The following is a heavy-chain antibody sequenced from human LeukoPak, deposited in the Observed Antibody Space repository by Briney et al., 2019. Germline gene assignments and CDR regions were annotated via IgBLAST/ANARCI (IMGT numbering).Heavy chain of an antibody. Sequence: GASVKVSCKASGYTFTSYPMNWVRQAPGQGLEWMGWISAYNGNTNYAQKLQGRVTMTTDTSTSTAYMELRSLRSEDTAVYYCARKIVAIDYWGQGTLVTVSS. D-gene: IGHD5-12*01. CDR2: ISAYNGNT. CDR1: GYTFTSYP. CDR3: ARKIVAIDY. J-gene: IGHJ4*02. V-gene: IGHV1-18*01.